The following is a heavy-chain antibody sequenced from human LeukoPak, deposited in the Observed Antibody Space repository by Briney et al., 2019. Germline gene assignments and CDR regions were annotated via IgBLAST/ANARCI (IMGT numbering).Heavy chain of an antibody. D-gene: IGHD2-2*01. V-gene: IGHV1-18*01. J-gene: IGHJ6*02. CDR2: ISAYNGNT. CDR3: ARACSSTSCLYYYGMDV. CDR1: GYTFTSYG. Sequence: GASVKVSCKASGYTFTSYGISWGRQAPGQGLEGMGWISAYNGNTNYAQKLQGRVTMTTDISTSTAYMELRSLRSDDTAVYYCARACSSTSCLYYYGMDVWGQGTTVTVSS.